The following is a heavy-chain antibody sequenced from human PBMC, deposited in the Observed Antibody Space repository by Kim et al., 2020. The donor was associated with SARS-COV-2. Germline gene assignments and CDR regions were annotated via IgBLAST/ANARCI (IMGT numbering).Heavy chain of an antibody. D-gene: IGHD6-19*01. Sequence: GGSLRLSCAASGFTFSRYWMYWVRQAPGKGLVWVSRINSDVSTLTYADSVKGRFTISRDNAKNTLYLQMNSLRAEDTAVYYCVRDLGSSSCSWGQGTLVTVSP. J-gene: IGHJ4*02. CDR2: INSDVSTL. V-gene: IGHV3-74*03. CDR3: VRDLGSSSCS. CDR1: GFTFSRYW.